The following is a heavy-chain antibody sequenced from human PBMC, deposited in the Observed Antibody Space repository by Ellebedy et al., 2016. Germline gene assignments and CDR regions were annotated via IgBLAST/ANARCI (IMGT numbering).Heavy chain of an antibody. CDR3: ARDYDPTNYYYMDV. CDR1: GYTFTSYY. CDR2: INPSGGST. D-gene: IGHD3-3*01. V-gene: IGHV1-46*01. Sequence: ASVKVSXKASGYTFTSYYMHWVRQAPGQGLEWMGIINPSGGSTSYAQKFQGRVTMTRDTSTSTVYMELTRLRSDDTAVYYCARDYDPTNYYYMDVWGKGTTVTVSS. J-gene: IGHJ6*03.